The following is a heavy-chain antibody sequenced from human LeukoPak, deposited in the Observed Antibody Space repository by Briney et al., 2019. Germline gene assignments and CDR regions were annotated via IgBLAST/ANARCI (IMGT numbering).Heavy chain of an antibody. CDR1: GFTISTNY. CDR3: ARAEYSSSFYYYYYMDV. J-gene: IGHJ6*03. V-gene: IGHV3-7*01. D-gene: IGHD6-6*01. Sequence: GGSLRLSCAASGFTISTNYVSWVRQAPGKGLEWVANIKQDGSEKYYVDSVKGRFTISRDNAKNSLYLQMNSLRAEDTAVYYCARAEYSSSFYYYYYMDVWGKGTTVTVSS. CDR2: IKQDGSEK.